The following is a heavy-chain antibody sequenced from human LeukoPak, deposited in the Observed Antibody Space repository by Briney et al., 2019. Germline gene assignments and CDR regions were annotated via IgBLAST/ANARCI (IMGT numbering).Heavy chain of an antibody. CDR3: ARSIHFDWLFDY. V-gene: IGHV1-2*02. CDR2: INPNSGGT. Sequence: GASVKVSCKASGYTFTGYYMHWVRQAPGQRLEWMGWINPNSGGTNYAQKFQGRVTMTRDTSISTAYMELSRLRSDDTAVYYCARSIHFDWLFDYWGQGTLVTVSS. D-gene: IGHD3-9*01. J-gene: IGHJ4*02. CDR1: GYTFTGYY.